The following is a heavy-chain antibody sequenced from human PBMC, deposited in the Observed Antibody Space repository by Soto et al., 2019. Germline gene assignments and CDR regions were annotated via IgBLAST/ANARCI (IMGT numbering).Heavy chain of an antibody. CDR1: GYTFTSYG. J-gene: IGHJ5*02. CDR2: ISAYNGNT. D-gene: IGHD3-3*01. Sequence: QVQLVQSGAEVKKPGASVKVSCKASGYTFTSYGISWVRQAPGQGLEWMGWISAYNGNTNYAQKLQGRVTMTTDTSTSTAYMELRSLRSDDTAVYYCARDRREDCDFWSGYWSLAQNWFDPWGQGTLVTVSS. V-gene: IGHV1-18*01. CDR3: ARDRREDCDFWSGYWSLAQNWFDP.